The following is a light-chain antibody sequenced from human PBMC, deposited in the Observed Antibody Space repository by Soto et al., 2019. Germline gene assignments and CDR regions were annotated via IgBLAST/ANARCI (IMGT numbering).Light chain of an antibody. J-gene: IGLJ2*01. Sequence: SVLTQPPSASGTPGQRVTISCSGSSSNIGSNTVNWYQQLPGTAPKLLIYSNNQRPSGVPDRFSGSKSGTSASLAISGLQSEDEAYYYCAAWDDSLNAVVFGGGTKLTVL. CDR2: SNN. CDR1: SSNIGSNT. V-gene: IGLV1-44*01. CDR3: AAWDDSLNAVV.